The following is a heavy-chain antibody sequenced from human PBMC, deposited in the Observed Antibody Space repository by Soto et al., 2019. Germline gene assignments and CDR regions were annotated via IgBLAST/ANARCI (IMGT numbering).Heavy chain of an antibody. Sequence: QVHLVQSGAEVKTPGASVKVSCKASGYSFTGNSMHWVRQAPGQGLEWMGWINPNNGGTNYAQKFQVRVTMTRDTSISTAYMDLSRLRSDDTAVYYCAMPRGGVVYWGKGTLVTVSS. CDR2: INPNNGGT. CDR1: GYSFTGNS. CDR3: AMPRGGVVY. D-gene: IGHD3-10*01. V-gene: IGHV1-2*02. J-gene: IGHJ4*02.